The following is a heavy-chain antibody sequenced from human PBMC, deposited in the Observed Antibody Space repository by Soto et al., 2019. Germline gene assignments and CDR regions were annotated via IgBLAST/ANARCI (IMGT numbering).Heavy chain of an antibody. J-gene: IGHJ6*02. CDR2: INQDGTKI. CDR1: GSSISSHW. Sequence: GGSLRLSCAASGSSISSHWMSWVRQAPGKGLEWVANINQDGTKIHYVDSVKGRFTISRDNAKNSLHLQLSSLRAEDTAVYYCARDPGYYYYGMDVWGQGTTVTVSS. CDR3: ARDPGYYYYGMDV. V-gene: IGHV3-7*01. D-gene: IGHD3-10*01.